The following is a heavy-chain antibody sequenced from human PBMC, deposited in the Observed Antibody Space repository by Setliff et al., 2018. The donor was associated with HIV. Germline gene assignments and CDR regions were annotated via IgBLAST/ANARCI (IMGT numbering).Heavy chain of an antibody. CDR2: IYHSGTT. Sequence: PSETLSLTCAVSGYSISSGYYWGWIRQPPGKGLEWVGSIYHSGTTYYNPSLKSRVTISVDTSKNQFSLKLSSVTAADTAVYYCAKAEGGYSSGWYIFVESPGPHYFDYWGQGTLVTVSS. CDR1: GYSISSGYY. CDR3: AKAEGGYSSGWYIFVESPGPHYFDY. V-gene: IGHV4-38-2*01. D-gene: IGHD6-19*01. J-gene: IGHJ4*02.